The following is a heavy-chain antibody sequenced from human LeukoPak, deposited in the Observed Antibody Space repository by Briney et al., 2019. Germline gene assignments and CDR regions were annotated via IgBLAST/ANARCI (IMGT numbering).Heavy chain of an antibody. CDR3: AREATSSSGWYIDY. D-gene: IGHD6-25*01. CDR1: GFTVRSNY. J-gene: IGHJ4*02. Sequence: GGSLRLSCAASGFTVRSNYMSWVRQAPGKGLDWVSVIYSGGSTHYADSVKGRFTFSRDNSKNTLYLQMNSLRAGDTAVYYCAREATSSSGWYIDYWGQGTLVTVSS. V-gene: IGHV3-66*01. CDR2: IYSGGST.